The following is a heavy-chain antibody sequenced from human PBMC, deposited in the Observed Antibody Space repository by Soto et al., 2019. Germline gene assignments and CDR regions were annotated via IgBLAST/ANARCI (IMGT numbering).Heavy chain of an antibody. CDR3: ARGDRGGSGSPASSYYSGWDV. Sequence: DVQLLESGGNLVQPGGSLTLSGSASGFTLSSYAMSWVREAPGKGLEWVSSISAGGDMTYNSDSVKGRFTISRDNANNAVFLQMHNLRIEDTALYYCARGDRGGSGSPASSYYSGWDVWGQGATVTVS. CDR2: ISAGGDMT. J-gene: IGHJ6*02. V-gene: IGHV3-23*01. CDR1: GFTLSSYA. D-gene: IGHD3-10*01.